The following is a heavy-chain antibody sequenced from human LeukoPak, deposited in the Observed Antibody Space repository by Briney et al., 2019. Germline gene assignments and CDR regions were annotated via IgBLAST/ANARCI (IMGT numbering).Heavy chain of an antibody. J-gene: IGHJ4*02. D-gene: IGHD6-19*01. CDR1: GGTFSSYA. CDR3: AREPGIAVAGTFDY. V-gene: IGHV1-69*13. Sequence: ASVKVSCKASGGTFSSYAISWVRQAPGQGLEWMGGIIPIFGTANYAQKFQGRVTITADESTSTAYMELSSLRSEDTAVYYCAREPGIAVAGTFDYWGQGTLVTVSS. CDR2: IIPIFGTA.